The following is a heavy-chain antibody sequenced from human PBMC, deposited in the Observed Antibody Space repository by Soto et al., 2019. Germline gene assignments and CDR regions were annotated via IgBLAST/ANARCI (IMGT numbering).Heavy chain of an antibody. V-gene: IGHV1-18*04. J-gene: IGHJ5*02. CDR3: ARDLGYCRSGTCYREWFDP. D-gene: IGHD2-15*01. CDR2: VSGDNGHT. CDR1: GYTFTTHG. Sequence: QVQLVQSGAEVKKPGASVKVSCKASGYTFTTHGIRRLRQAPGQGLEWMGWVSGDNGHTNYAQSLQGRVTMTTDTSTNTAYMELRSLRSDDTAVYYCARDLGYCRSGTCYREWFDPWGQGTLVTVSS.